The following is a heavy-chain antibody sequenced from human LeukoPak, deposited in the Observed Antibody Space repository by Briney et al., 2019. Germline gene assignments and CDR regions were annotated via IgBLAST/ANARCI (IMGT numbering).Heavy chain of an antibody. CDR2: INHSGST. J-gene: IGHJ6*03. D-gene: IGHD5-12*01. CDR3: ARSVSESAERGCDYHQYYYMDV. V-gene: IGHV4-34*01. CDR1: GVSFSGYY. Sequence: NPSETLSLTCAVYGVSFSGYYWSWIRQPPGKGLEWMGEINHSGSTNYNPSLKSRVTISVDTSKNQFYLKLSSVTAADTAVYYCARSVSESAERGCDYHQYYYMDVWGKGTTVTISS.